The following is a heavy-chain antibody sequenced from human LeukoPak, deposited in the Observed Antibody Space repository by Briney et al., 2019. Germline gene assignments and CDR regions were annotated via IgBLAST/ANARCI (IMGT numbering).Heavy chain of an antibody. V-gene: IGHV4-34*01. CDR3: AGPIRGDYAFDI. D-gene: IGHD3-3*02. CDR1: GGSFSGYY. Sequence: SETLSLTCAVYGGSFSGYYWSWIRQPPGKGLEWIGEINHSGSTNYNPSLKSRVTISVDTSKNQFSLKLSSVTAADTAVYYCAGPIRGDYAFDIWGQGTMVTVSS. J-gene: IGHJ3*02. CDR2: INHSGST.